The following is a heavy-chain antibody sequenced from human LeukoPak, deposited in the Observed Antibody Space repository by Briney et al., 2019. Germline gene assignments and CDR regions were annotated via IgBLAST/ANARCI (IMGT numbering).Heavy chain of an antibody. CDR1: GGSISSESSY. Sequence: SETLSLTCTVSGGSISSESSYWDWIRQPPGEGLEWIGSIYYSGSTYYNPSLKSRVTISVDTSKNQFSLKLSSVTAADTAVYYCARQAPITMIVVAMTEDYFDYWGQGTLVTVSS. D-gene: IGHD3-22*01. CDR3: ARQAPITMIVVAMTEDYFDY. V-gene: IGHV4-39*01. CDR2: IYYSGST. J-gene: IGHJ4*02.